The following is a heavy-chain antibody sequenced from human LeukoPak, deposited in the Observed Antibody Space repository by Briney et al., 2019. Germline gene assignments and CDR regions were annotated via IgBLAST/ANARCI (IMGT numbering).Heavy chain of an antibody. Sequence: PSETLSLTCTVSGGSISSSSYYWGWIRQPAGKGLEWIGRIYTRGNTNYNPSLKSRATISLDTSKNQFSLKLNSVTAADTAVYYCARYFTERYDSSTQDAFDIWGQGTMVTVSS. V-gene: IGHV4-61*02. CDR2: IYTRGNT. CDR1: GGSISSSSYY. J-gene: IGHJ3*02. D-gene: IGHD3-22*01. CDR3: ARYFTERYDSSTQDAFDI.